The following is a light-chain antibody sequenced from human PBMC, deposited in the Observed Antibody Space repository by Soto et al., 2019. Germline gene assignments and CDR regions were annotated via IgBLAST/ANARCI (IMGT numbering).Light chain of an antibody. CDR2: DVT. Sequence: QSVLTQPRSVSGSPGQSVTISCTGTSSDVGFYDFVSWYQQLPVKAPKLIIYDVTKRPSGVPDRFSGSKSANTASLTISGLQAEDEADYYCGSYAGSHPWVFGAGTKLTVL. J-gene: IGLJ3*02. CDR1: SSDVGFYDF. V-gene: IGLV2-11*01. CDR3: GSYAGSHPWV.